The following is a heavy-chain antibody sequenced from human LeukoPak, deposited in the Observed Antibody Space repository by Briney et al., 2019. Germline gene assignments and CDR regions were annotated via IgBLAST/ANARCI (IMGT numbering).Heavy chain of an antibody. D-gene: IGHD2-15*01. V-gene: IGHV5-51*01. J-gene: IGHJ4*02. Sequence: GESLKISCKGSGYSFSTYWIGWVRQLPGKGLEWMGIIYPGDSDTRYSPSFQGQVTISADKSISTAYLQWSSLKASDTAMYYCARQYAYCSGGNCYGYYFDYWGQGTLVTVSS. CDR3: ARQYAYCSGGNCYGYYFDY. CDR2: IYPGDSDT. CDR1: GYSFSTYW.